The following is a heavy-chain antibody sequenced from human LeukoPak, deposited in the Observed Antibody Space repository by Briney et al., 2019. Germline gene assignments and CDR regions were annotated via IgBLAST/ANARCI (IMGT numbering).Heavy chain of an antibody. V-gene: IGHV1-69*13. J-gene: IGHJ6*02. Sequence: SVKVSCKASGGTFSSYAISWVRQAPGQGLEWMGGIIPIFSTANYAQKFQGRVTITADESTSTAYMELSSLRSEDTAVYYCALPAARPGYYYYGMDVWGQGTTVTVSS. CDR1: GGTFSSYA. CDR2: IIPIFSTA. D-gene: IGHD2-2*01. CDR3: ALPAARPGYYYYGMDV.